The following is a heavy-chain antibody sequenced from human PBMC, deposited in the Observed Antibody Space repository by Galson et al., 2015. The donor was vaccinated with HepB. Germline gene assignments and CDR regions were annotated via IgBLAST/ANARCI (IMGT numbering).Heavy chain of an antibody. J-gene: IGHJ4*02. CDR2: ISYDGSNK. D-gene: IGHD2-15*01. CDR1: GFTFSSYG. CDR3: VREGYCSGGSCYVGPFDY. V-gene: IGHV3-30*03. Sequence: SLRLSCAASGFTFSSYGMHWVRQAPGKGLEWVAVISYDGSNKYYVDSVKGRFTISRDNSKNTLYLQMNSLRAEDTAVYYCVREGYCSGGSCYVGPFDYWGQGTLVTVSS.